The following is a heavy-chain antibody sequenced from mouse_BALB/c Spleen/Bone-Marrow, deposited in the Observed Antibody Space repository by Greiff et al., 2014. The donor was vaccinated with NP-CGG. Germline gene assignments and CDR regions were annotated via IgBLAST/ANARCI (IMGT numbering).Heavy chain of an antibody. Sequence: EVKLQESGAELVKPGASVKLSCTASGFNIKDTYMHWVQQRPEQGLEWIGRIDPANGNTKYDPKFQGKATITADTSSNTAYLQLSSLTSEDTAVYYCARGGTTATWYFDVWGAGTTVTVSS. CDR1: GFNIKDTY. CDR3: ARGGTTATWYFDV. V-gene: IGHV14-3*02. D-gene: IGHD1-2*01. J-gene: IGHJ1*01. CDR2: IDPANGNT.